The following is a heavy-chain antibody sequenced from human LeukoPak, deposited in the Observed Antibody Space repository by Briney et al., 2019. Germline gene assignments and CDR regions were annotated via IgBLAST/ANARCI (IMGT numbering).Heavy chain of an antibody. Sequence: SETLSLTCTASGVSISSYYWSWLRQPPGKGLEWVGYIYYSGSTNYNPSLKSRVTISVDTSKNQFSLQLSSVTAADTAVYYCARVEMATISLDYWGQGTLVTVSS. CDR3: ARVEMATISLDY. D-gene: IGHD5-24*01. J-gene: IGHJ4*02. CDR1: GVSISSYY. CDR2: IYYSGST. V-gene: IGHV4-59*01.